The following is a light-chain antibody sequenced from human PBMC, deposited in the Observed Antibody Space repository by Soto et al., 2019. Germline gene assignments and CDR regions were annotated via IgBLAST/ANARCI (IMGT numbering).Light chain of an antibody. Sequence: QSVLTQPPSASGTTGRRVTVSCSGGSSNIGSNYVYWYQQLPGTAPKLLIYRNTQRPSGVPDRFSGSKSGTSASLAISGLRSEDEDYYYCAAWDDSLSGPVFGGGTKVTV. J-gene: IGLJ2*01. CDR2: RNT. CDR3: AAWDDSLSGPV. CDR1: SSNIGSNY. V-gene: IGLV1-47*01.